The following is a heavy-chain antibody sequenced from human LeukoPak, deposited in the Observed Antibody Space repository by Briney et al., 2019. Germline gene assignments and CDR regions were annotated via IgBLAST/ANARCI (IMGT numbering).Heavy chain of an antibody. Sequence: SETLSLTCTVSGGSTSSYYWSWIRQPAGKGLAWIGRIYTSGSTNYNPSLKSRVTISVDKSKNQFSLKLSSVTAADTAVYYCARGAPGHYDFWSGYSYFDYWGQGTLVTVSS. V-gene: IGHV4-4*07. CDR2: IYTSGST. CDR1: GGSTSSYY. CDR3: ARGAPGHYDFWSGYSYFDY. J-gene: IGHJ4*02. D-gene: IGHD3-3*01.